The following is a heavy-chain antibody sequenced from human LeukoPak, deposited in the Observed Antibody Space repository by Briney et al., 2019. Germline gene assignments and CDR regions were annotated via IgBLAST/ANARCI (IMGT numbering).Heavy chain of an antibody. J-gene: IGHJ6*03. CDR2: IWYDGSNK. Sequence: GGSLRLSCAASGFTFSSYAMHWVRQAPGKGLEWVAVIWYDGSNKYYADSVKGRFTISRDNSKNTLYLQMNSLRAEDTAVYYCARGPPYYYYYYMDVWGKGTTVTVSS. CDR1: GFTFSSYA. V-gene: IGHV3-33*08. CDR3: ARGPPYYYYYYMDV.